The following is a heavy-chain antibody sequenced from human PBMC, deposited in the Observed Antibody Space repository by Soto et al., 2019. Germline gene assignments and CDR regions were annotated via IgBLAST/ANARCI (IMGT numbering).Heavy chain of an antibody. CDR2: ISATGGGT. J-gene: IGHJ4*02. Sequence: LRLSCAASGFKFSNYAMSWVRQAPGKGLEWVSLISATGGGTYYADSVKGRFTISRDNSHNTLYLQVHSLTAEDTAVYYCAKDRRAGGNSAFYFDFWGQGAQVTVSS. CDR3: AKDRRAGGNSAFYFDF. CDR1: GFKFSNYA. V-gene: IGHV3-23*01. D-gene: IGHD3-16*01.